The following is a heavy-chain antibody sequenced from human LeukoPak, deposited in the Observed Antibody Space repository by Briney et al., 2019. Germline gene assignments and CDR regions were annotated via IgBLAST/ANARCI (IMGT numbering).Heavy chain of an antibody. CDR1: GYSISSGYY. J-gene: IGHJ6*03. CDR3: ARVEEGYGSGRRENYYYYYMDV. D-gene: IGHD3-10*01. V-gene: IGHV4-61*01. Sequence: SETLSLTCTVSGYSISSGYYWGWIRQPPGKGLEWIGYIHYSGSTSYNPSLKSRVTISVDTSKKQFSLKLSSVTAADTAVYYCARVEEGYGSGRRENYYYYYMDVWGKGTTVTISS. CDR2: IHYSGST.